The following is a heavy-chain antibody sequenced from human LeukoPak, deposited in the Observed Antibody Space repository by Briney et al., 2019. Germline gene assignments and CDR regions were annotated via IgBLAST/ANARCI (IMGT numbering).Heavy chain of an antibody. Sequence: GGSLRLSCAASGFTFSSYAMSWVRQAPGKGLEWVSAISGSGGSTYYADSVKGRFTISRDNSKNTLYLQMNSLRAEDTAVYYCAKTKTGVRASQSGGSWFDPWGQGTLVTVSS. D-gene: IGHD3-16*01. CDR2: ISGSGGST. CDR3: AKTKTGVRASQSGGSWFDP. CDR1: GFTFSSYA. J-gene: IGHJ5*02. V-gene: IGHV3-23*01.